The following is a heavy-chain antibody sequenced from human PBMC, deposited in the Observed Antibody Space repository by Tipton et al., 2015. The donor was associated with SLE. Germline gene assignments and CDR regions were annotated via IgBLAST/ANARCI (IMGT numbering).Heavy chain of an antibody. CDR3: ARGQVWSDY. D-gene: IGHD5-18*01. J-gene: IGHJ4*02. CDR2: IYYSGST. CDR1: GGSISSHY. V-gene: IGHV4-59*11. Sequence: GLVKPSETLSLTCTVSGGSISSHYWSWIRQPPGKGLEWIGYIYYSGSTNYNPSLKSRVTISVDTSKNQFSLKLSSVTAADTAVYYCARGQVWSDYWGQGTLVTVSS.